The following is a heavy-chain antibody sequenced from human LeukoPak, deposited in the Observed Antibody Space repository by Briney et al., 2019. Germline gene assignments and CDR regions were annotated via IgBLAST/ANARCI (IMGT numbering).Heavy chain of an antibody. V-gene: IGHV3-74*01. Sequence: GGSLRLSCAASGFTFSYDWMHWVRQAPGKGLVWVARIDTDGSSTTYADSVKGRFTISRDNAKNTLYLVMNNLRADDTAAYFCARVPGSGWFTAVDYWGQGTLVSVSS. D-gene: IGHD6-19*01. CDR2: IDTDGSST. J-gene: IGHJ4*02. CDR1: GFTFSYDW. CDR3: ARVPGSGWFTAVDY.